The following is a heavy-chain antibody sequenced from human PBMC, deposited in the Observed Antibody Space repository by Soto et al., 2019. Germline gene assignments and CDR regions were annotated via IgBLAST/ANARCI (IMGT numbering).Heavy chain of an antibody. CDR3: AKSVRYCRGSSCSPEAFYV. CDR2: ISYDGSNT. Sequence: QVHLVESGGGVVQPGMSLRLSCVASGFSFSDSGMHWVRQAPGKGLEWVAAISYDGSNTYYADSVNDRFTISRDNSKNTLYLQMNSLRAEDKAVYFCAKSVRYCRGSSCSPEAFYVCGQGTVVSVSS. V-gene: IGHV3-30*18. J-gene: IGHJ3*01. CDR1: GFSFSDSG. D-gene: IGHD2-15*01.